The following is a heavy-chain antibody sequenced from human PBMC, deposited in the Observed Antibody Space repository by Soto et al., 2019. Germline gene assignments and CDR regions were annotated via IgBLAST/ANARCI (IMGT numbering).Heavy chain of an antibody. CDR1: GDSVSSNSAA. Sequence: SQTLSLTGAISGDSVSSNSAAWNWIRQSPSRGLEWLGRTYYRSKWYNDYAVSVKSRITINPDTSKNQFSLQLNSVTPEDTAVYYCARAVVVPAAMAEDYYYGMDVWGQGTTVTVSS. CDR2: TYYRSKWYN. V-gene: IGHV6-1*01. J-gene: IGHJ6*02. D-gene: IGHD2-2*01. CDR3: ARAVVVPAAMAEDYYYGMDV.